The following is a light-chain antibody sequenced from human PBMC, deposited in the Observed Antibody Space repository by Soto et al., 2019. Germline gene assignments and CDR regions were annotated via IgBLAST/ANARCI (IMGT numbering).Light chain of an antibody. V-gene: IGKV4-1*01. Sequence: DIVMTQSPDSLAVSLGERATINCKSSQSVLYSSNNKNYLAWYQQKPGQPPKLLIYWASTRESGVPGRFSGSGSGTDLTLTISSLQAEDVAVYYCQQYYTTPFTFGPGTKVDIK. CDR2: WAS. J-gene: IGKJ3*01. CDR3: QQYYTTPFT. CDR1: QSVLYSSNNKNY.